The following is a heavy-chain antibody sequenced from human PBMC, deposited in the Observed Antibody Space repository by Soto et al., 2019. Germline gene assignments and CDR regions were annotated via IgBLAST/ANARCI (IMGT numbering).Heavy chain of an antibody. Sequence: SETLSLTCTVSGGSISGYYWAWVRQPPERGLEWIGYIYHSGSTYYNPSLKSRVTISVDRSKNQFSLKLSSVTAADTAVYYCASGLVTTLHYWGQGTLVTVS. D-gene: IGHD4-17*01. J-gene: IGHJ4*02. CDR3: ASGLVTTLHY. V-gene: IGHV4-59*12. CDR2: IYHSGST. CDR1: GGSISGYY.